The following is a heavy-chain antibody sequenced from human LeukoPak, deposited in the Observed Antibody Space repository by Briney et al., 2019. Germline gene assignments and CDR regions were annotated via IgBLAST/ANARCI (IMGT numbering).Heavy chain of an antibody. Sequence: KPSETLSLTCAVYGGSFSAYYWRWIRQPPGKGLEWIGEINHSGSTNYNPSLKSRVTISVDTSKNQFSLKLTSVTAADTAVYYCARAILTGDRGRGYFDLWGRGTLVTVSS. V-gene: IGHV4-34*01. CDR1: GGSFSAYY. CDR2: INHSGST. J-gene: IGHJ2*01. D-gene: IGHD7-27*01. CDR3: ARAILTGDRGRGYFDL.